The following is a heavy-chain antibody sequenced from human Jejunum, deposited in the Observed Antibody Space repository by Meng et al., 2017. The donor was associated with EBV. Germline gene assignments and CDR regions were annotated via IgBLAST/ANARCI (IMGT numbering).Heavy chain of an antibody. V-gene: IGHV4-4*02. D-gene: IGHD3-3*01. CDR2: IYHGGGT. Sequence: QVQLQDAGPRLDKHSGTRTLTCVVSGGSSSDNDWWSWVRQPPGKGLEWIGEIYHGGGTNYNPSLESRVTISVDKSKNQFSLKLNSVTVADTAVYYCASNGYYALEYWGPGILVTVSS. CDR1: GGSSSDNDW. CDR3: ASNGYYALEY. J-gene: IGHJ4*02.